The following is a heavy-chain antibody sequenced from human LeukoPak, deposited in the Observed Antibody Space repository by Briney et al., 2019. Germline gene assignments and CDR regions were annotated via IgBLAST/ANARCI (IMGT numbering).Heavy chain of an antibody. D-gene: IGHD1-1*01. Sequence: GGSLRLSCAASGFIFSSYDMHWARQAPGKGLEWGALISSDGTNKYYADSVKGRFTISRDNSKNTLYLQMNSLRGEDTALYYCVKVLVTYTVDVWGQGTTVTVSS. V-gene: IGHV3-30*18. J-gene: IGHJ6*02. CDR3: VKVLVTYTVDV. CDR2: ISSDGTNK. CDR1: GFIFSSYD.